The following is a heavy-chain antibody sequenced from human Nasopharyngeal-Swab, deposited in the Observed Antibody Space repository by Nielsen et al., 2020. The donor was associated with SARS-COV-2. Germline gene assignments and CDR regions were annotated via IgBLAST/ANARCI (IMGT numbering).Heavy chain of an antibody. CDR1: GFTFSSYG. D-gene: IGHD3-22*01. CDR3: VKDRYDSSGYLFDY. CDR2: ISNDGSNK. Sequence: LSLTCAASGFTFSSYGMHWVRQAPGKGLEWVAIISNDGSNKYYADSVKGRFAISRDNSKNTLHLQMNSLRAEDTAVYYCVKDRYDSSGYLFDYWGQGNLVTVSS. J-gene: IGHJ4*02. V-gene: IGHV3-30*18.